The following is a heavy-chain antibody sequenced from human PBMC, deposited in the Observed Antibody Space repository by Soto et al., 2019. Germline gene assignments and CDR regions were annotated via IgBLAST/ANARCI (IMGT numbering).Heavy chain of an antibody. D-gene: IGHD3-10*01. V-gene: IGHV3-23*01. CDR2: IRSGGDNT. Sequence: GGSLRLSCAASGFTFTSYAMSWVRQAPDKGLEWVASIRSGGDNTNYVDSVKGRFTISRDDAKNSLYLQLNSLRAEDTAMYYCARAGSENDYWGQGTLVTVSS. CDR3: ARAGSENDY. J-gene: IGHJ4*02. CDR1: GFTFTSYA.